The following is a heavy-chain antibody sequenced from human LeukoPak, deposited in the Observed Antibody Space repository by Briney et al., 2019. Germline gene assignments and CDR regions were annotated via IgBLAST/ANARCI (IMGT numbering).Heavy chain of an antibody. Sequence: GGSLRLSCAASGFTVSSNYMSWVRQAPGKGLEWVSVIYSGGSTYYADSVKGRFTISRDNSKNTLYLQMNSLRAEDTAVYYCARLLSGSSGSYSYYFDYWGQGTLVTVSS. J-gene: IGHJ4*02. V-gene: IGHV3-53*05. D-gene: IGHD1-26*01. CDR1: GFTVSSNY. CDR3: ARLLSGSSGSYSYYFDY. CDR2: IYSGGST.